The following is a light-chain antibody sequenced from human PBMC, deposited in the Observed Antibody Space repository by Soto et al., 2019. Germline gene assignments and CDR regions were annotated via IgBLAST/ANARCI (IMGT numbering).Light chain of an antibody. J-gene: IGLJ1*01. CDR2: GVK. CDR3: SSYTTSYFYV. CDR1: GRDIGAYDY. V-gene: IGLV2-14*01. Sequence: QSVLTQPASASGSPGQSITISCTGSGRDIGAYDYVSWYQQHPGKAPKLLIYGVKNRPSGVSYRFSASKSAFTASLTISGLPAEDEANYYCSSYTTSYFYVFGPGTKATV.